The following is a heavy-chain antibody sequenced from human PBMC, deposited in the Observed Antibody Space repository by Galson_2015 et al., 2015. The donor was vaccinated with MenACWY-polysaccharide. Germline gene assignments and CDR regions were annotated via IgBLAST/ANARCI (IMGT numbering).Heavy chain of an antibody. D-gene: IGHD2-15*01. CDR1: GFTFSSYS. V-gene: IGHV3-21*01. Sequence: SLRLSCAASGFTFSSYSMNWVRQAPGKGLEWVSSISSSSSYIYYADSVKGRFTISRDNAKNSLYLQMNSLRAEDTAVYYCAREEEGPYCSGGSCYDDYWGQGTLVTVSS. CDR3: AREEEGPYCSGGSCYDDY. J-gene: IGHJ4*02. CDR2: ISSSSSYI.